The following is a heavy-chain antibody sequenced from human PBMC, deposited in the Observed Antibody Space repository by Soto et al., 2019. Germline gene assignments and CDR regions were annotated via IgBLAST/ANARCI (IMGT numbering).Heavy chain of an antibody. Sequence: QVELVESGGGVVQPGTSLRLSCAASGFTFSAYSINWVRQSPGKGLEWVAVVSGDGRTKYYADSVKGRLAISRDNSMNTVYLQVNGLSPDDTAVYYCAREIRGPIGPLDYWGQGTLVPVSS. CDR2: VSGDGRTK. CDR1: GFTFSAYS. CDR3: AREIRGPIGPLDY. J-gene: IGHJ4*02. V-gene: IGHV3-30*09.